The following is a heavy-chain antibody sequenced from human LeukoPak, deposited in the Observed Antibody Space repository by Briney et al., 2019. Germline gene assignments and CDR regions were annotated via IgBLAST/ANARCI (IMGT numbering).Heavy chain of an antibody. Sequence: ASVKVSCKASGYTFTSYGISWVRQAPGQGLEWMGWISAYNGNTNYAQKLQGRVTMTTDTSTNTAYMELRSLRSDDTAVYYCARATGSSYAKRWGNWFDPWGQGTLVTVSS. CDR2: ISAYNGNT. CDR3: ARATGSSYAKRWGNWFDP. D-gene: IGHD5-18*01. V-gene: IGHV1-18*01. J-gene: IGHJ5*02. CDR1: GYTFTSYG.